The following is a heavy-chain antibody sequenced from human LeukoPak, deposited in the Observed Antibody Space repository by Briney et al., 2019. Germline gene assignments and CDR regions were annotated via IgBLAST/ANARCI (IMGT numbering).Heavy chain of an antibody. CDR3: ARAGYCSGGSCYGYFQH. D-gene: IGHD2-15*01. CDR2: ISSNGGST. V-gene: IGHV3-64*01. CDR1: GFIFSSYA. Sequence: PGGSLRLSCAASGFIFSSYAMHWVRQAPGKGLEYVSAISSNGGSTHYANSVKGRFTISRDNSKNTLYLQMGSLRAEDMAVYYCARAGYCSGGSCYGYFQHWGQGTLVTVSS. J-gene: IGHJ1*01.